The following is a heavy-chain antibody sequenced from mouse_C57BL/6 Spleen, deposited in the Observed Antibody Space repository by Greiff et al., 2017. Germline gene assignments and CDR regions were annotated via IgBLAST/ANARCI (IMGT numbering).Heavy chain of an antibody. CDR2: IDPADGET. CDR1: GFNIKAYY. V-gene: IGHV14-2*01. J-gene: IGHJ1*03. Sequence: EVQLQQSGAELVKPGASVKLSCTASGFNIKAYYMHWVKQMTEQGLEWIGRIDPADGETKSAPKFQGTATITADTSSNTAYLQLSSLTPEDTAVDYCARSCSYGSSPEVWGTGTTVTVSS. D-gene: IGHD1-1*01. CDR3: ARSCSYGSSPEV.